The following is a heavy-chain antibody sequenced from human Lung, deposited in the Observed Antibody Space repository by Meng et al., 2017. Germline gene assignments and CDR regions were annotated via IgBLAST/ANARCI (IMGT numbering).Heavy chain of an antibody. J-gene: IGHJ1*01. D-gene: IGHD3-16*01. V-gene: IGHV3-74*01. CDR3: TNERLSE. CDR2: VNADGNDG. CDR1: RFTFCDRW. Sequence: VVLVESGGGSVQTGVFLGVASGYSRFTFCDRWMHWVRQVPGKGLVWVSRVNADGNDGNKVDAVKGRFIIFRDNAKDIVLLQMNNLSGDDKAVSYCTNERLSEWGQGTLVTVSS.